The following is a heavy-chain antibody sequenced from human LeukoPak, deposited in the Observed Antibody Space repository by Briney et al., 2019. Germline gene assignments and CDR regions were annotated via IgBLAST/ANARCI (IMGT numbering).Heavy chain of an antibody. V-gene: IGHV4-59*11. CDR2: ISYIGST. J-gene: IGHJ3*02. CDR3: ARDLVTVTKGFDI. Sequence: SETLSFTCAVSDDSFSSHYWTWIRQPPGKGLEWIGYISYIGSTNYNPSLKSRVTISIDTSKNHFSLKLSSVTAADTAVYYCARDLVTVTKGFDIWGQGTMVSVSS. D-gene: IGHD4-17*01. CDR1: DDSFSSHY.